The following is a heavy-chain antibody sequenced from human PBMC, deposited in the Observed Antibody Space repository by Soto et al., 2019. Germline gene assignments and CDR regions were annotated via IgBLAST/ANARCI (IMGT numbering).Heavy chain of an antibody. V-gene: IGHV3-13*01. CDR1: GFTFSSYD. D-gene: IGHD4-17*01. Sequence: EVQLVESGGGLVQPGGSLRLSCAASGFTFSSYDMHWVRQATGKGLEWVSAIGTAGDTYYPGSVKGRFTISRENAKNSLYLQMNSLRAEDTAVYYCARARPSYGGNSFDYWGQGTLVTVSS. CDR3: ARARPSYGGNSFDY. CDR2: IGTAGDT. J-gene: IGHJ4*02.